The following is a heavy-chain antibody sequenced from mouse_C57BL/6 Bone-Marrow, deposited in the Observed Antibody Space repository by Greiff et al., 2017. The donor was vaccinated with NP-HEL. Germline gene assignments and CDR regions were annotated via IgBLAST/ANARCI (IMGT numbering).Heavy chain of an antibody. CDR1: GFTFSSYA. Sequence: EVKLVESGGGLVKPGGSLKLSCAASGFTFSSYAMSWVRQTPEKRLEWVATISDGGSYTYYPDNVKGRFTISRDNAKNNLYLQMSHLKSEDTAMYYCARDPDYGNYERDYWGQGTTLTVSS. CDR3: ARDPDYGNYERDY. CDR2: ISDGGSYT. J-gene: IGHJ2*01. D-gene: IGHD2-1*01. V-gene: IGHV5-4*01.